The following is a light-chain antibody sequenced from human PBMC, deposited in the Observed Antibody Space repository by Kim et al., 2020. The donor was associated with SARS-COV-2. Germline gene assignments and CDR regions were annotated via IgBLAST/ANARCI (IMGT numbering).Light chain of an antibody. J-gene: IGLJ2*01. CDR2: LNSDGSH. CDR1: SGHSSYA. Sequence: QPVLTQSPSASASLGASVKLTCTLSSGHSSYAIAWHQQQPEKGPRYLMKLNSDGSHSKGDGIPDRFSGSSSGAERYLTISSLQSEDEADYYCQTWSTGIQVVFGGGTQLTV. CDR3: QTWSTGIQVV. V-gene: IGLV4-69*01.